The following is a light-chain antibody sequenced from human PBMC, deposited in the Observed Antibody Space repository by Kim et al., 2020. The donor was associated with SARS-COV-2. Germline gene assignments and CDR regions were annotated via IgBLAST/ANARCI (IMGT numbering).Light chain of an antibody. CDR2: GAS. V-gene: IGKV1-5*01. CDR1: QTISSW. CDR3: QQYNSYFT. J-gene: IGKJ1*01. Sequence: DIQMTQSPSTLSASIGDRVTITCRASQTISSWLAWYQQKPGKAPKLLIYGASSLESGVPSRFSGSGSGTEFTLTISSLQPDDFATYSCQQYNSYFTFGQGTKVDIK.